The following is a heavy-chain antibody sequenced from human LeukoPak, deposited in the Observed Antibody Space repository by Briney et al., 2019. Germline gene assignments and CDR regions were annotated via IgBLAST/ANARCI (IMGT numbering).Heavy chain of an antibody. CDR2: IYYSGST. CDR1: GGSISSSSYY. J-gene: IGHJ4*02. V-gene: IGHV4-39*01. Sequence: PSETLSLTCTVSGGSISSSSYYWGWIRQPPGKGLEWIGSIYYSGSTYYNPSLKSRVTISVDTSKNQFSLKLSSVTAADTAVYYCARLHCSGGSCSFDYWGQGTLVTVSS. CDR3: ARLHCSGGSCSFDY. D-gene: IGHD2-15*01.